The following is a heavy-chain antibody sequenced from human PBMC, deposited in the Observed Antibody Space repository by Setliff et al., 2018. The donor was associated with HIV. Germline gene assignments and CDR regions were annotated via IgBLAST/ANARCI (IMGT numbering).Heavy chain of an antibody. CDR2: INPSGGST. J-gene: IGHJ3*02. V-gene: IGHV1-46*01. Sequence: ASVKVSCKASGYTFTSYYIHWVRQAPGQGLEWMGIINPSGGSTSYTQKFQGRVTMTRDTSTSTVYMGLSGLRSEDTAVYYCAREKAYGGNSGAFDIWGQGTMVTVSS. D-gene: IGHD2-21*01. CDR1: GYTFTSYY. CDR3: AREKAYGGNSGAFDI.